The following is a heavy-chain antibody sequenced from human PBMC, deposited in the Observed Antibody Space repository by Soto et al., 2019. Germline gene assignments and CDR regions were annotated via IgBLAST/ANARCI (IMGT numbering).Heavy chain of an antibody. Sequence: QLHLRESGPGLVKPSETLSLTCTVSGGSITSSSYYWGWIRQPPGKGLEWIGSIYYSGSTYYNPSLKSRVTXSXEXSKXQFSLKLSSVTAADTAVYYCATQEVGGSYVYTFDPWGQGTLVTVSS. J-gene: IGHJ5*02. D-gene: IGHD1-26*01. CDR1: GGSITSSSYY. CDR3: ATQEVGGSYVYTFDP. CDR2: IYYSGST. V-gene: IGHV4-39*01.